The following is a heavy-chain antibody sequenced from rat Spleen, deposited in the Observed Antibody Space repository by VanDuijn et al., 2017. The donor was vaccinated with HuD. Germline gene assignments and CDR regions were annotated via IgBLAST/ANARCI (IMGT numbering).Heavy chain of an antibody. Sequence: EVQVVETGGGLVQPGRSLKLSCVASGFTFSSYWMYWVRQAPGKGLEWVSSINNNGGKTYYPEPVRGRFTISRDNSENTVYLQMNSLRSEDTATYYCAVSGYGYWGQGVMVTVSS. J-gene: IGHJ2*01. V-gene: IGHV5-58*01. CDR2: INNNGGKT. CDR3: AVSGYGY. CDR1: GFTFSSYW. D-gene: IGHD4-3*01.